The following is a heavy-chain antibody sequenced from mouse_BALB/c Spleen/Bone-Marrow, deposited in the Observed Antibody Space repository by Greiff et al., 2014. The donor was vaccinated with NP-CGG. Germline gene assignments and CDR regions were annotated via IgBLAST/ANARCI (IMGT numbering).Heavy chain of an antibody. D-gene: IGHD2-1*01. Sequence: EVHLVESGGGLVQPGGSRKLSCAASGFTFSYFGMHWVRQAPEKGLEWVAFISSGSSAIYYADTVKGRFTISRDNPTNTLFLQMTSLRSEDTAMYYCARGNVNLLFDYWGQGTTLTVSS. CDR3: ARGNVNLLFDY. CDR1: GFTFSYFG. V-gene: IGHV5-17*02. CDR2: ISSGSSAI. J-gene: IGHJ2*01.